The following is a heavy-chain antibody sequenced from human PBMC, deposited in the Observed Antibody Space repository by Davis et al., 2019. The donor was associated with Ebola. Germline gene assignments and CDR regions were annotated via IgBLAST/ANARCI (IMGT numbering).Heavy chain of an antibody. D-gene: IGHD3-22*01. V-gene: IGHV4-30-4*01. CDR2: IYYSGST. CDR3: ARGVYYYDSSGSSWWFDP. Sequence: PSETLSLTCTVSGGSISSGDYYWSWIRQPPGKGLEWIGYIYYSGSTYYNPSLKSRVTISVDTSKNQFSLKLSSVTAADTAVYYCARGVYYYDSSGSSWWFDPWGQGTLVTVSS. J-gene: IGHJ5*02. CDR1: GGSISSGDYY.